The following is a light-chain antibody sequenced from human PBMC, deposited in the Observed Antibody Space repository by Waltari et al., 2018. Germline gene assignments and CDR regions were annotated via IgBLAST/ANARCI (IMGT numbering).Light chain of an antibody. Sequence: CRAIQTVDNNFLVWYQQKPGQAPRLLIHGASRRATVFQDRFSGSGSGTDFTLTISRLEPEDVAVYYCQQYDGSILTFGGGTKVEI. CDR2: GAS. J-gene: IGKJ4*01. CDR1: QTVDNNF. CDR3: QQYDGSILT. V-gene: IGKV3-20*01.